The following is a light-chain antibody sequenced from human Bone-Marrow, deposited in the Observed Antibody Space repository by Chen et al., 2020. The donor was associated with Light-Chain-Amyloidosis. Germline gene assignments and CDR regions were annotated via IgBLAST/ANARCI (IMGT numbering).Light chain of an antibody. Sequence: DIQMTQSPSSVSASVGDRVAITCRASQDVSSWLAWYQQRPGKAPKLLISTASSLLSGVPSRFSGSGSGTDFTLPISSLHPLDFATYYCQHTNTFPLSFGRGTRVEIK. CDR1: QDVSSW. CDR2: TAS. J-gene: IGKJ4*01. CDR3: QHTNTFPLS. V-gene: IGKV1-12*01.